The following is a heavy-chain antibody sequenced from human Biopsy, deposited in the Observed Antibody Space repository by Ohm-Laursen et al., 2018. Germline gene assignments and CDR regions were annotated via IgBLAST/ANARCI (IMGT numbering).Heavy chain of an antibody. Sequence: SETLSLTCSVSGYSMSTYYWSWIRQPPGKGLEWIGYIYYSGSTNYNPSLRSRVTISADKSANQFSLKLRSVTAADTAVYYCARGYAGLYEAFDFWGQGTVVTVAS. CDR1: GYSMSTYY. V-gene: IGHV4-59*01. CDR3: ARGYAGLYEAFDF. J-gene: IGHJ3*01. CDR2: IYYSGST. D-gene: IGHD5-18*01.